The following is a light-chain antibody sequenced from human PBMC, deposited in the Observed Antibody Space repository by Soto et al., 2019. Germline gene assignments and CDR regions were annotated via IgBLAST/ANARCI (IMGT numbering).Light chain of an antibody. J-gene: IGLJ2*01. CDR3: SSYTSSSTLEV. Sequence: QSAPTQPASVPGSPGQSITISRTGPSSDVGGYNYVSCYQQHPGKAPKLMIDEVSNRPSGVSNRFAGSKSGNTASLTISGLQAEDEADYYCSSYTSSSTLEVIGGETKGTVL. CDR1: SSDVGGYNY. V-gene: IGLV2-14*01. CDR2: EVS.